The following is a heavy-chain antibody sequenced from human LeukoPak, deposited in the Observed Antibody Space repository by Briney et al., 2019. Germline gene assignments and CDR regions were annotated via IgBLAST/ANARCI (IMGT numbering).Heavy chain of an antibody. CDR2: IYTRGST. CDR1: GGSISSYY. Sequence: SETLSLTCTVSGGSISSYYWSWIRQPAGKGLEWIGRIYTRGSTHYNPSLKSRVTMSVDTSKNQFSLKLSSVTAADTAVYYCARGRYCSADICSGGDAFDIWGQGTMVSVSS. CDR3: ARGRYCSADICSGGDAFDI. V-gene: IGHV4-4*07. J-gene: IGHJ3*02. D-gene: IGHD2-15*01.